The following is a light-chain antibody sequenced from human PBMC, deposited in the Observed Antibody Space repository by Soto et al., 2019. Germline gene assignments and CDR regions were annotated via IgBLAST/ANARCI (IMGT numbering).Light chain of an antibody. CDR3: QQYNNWPPWT. J-gene: IGKJ1*01. Sequence: EIVLTQSPGTLSVSPGERATLSCRASESVSNNYLAWYQQKPGQAPRLLIYGASNRATGIPDRFSGSGSGTDFTLTISRLEPEDFAVYYCQQYNNWPPWTFGQGTKVDIK. CDR1: ESVSNNY. CDR2: GAS. V-gene: IGKV3-20*01.